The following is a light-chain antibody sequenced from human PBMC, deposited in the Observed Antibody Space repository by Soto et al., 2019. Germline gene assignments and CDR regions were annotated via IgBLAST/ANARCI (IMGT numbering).Light chain of an antibody. V-gene: IGLV2-14*03. CDR1: SSHVGGYNH. J-gene: IGLJ2*01. CDR3: NSYTGTNTLV. Sequence: QSALTQPASVSGSPGQSITISCTGTSSHVGGYNHVSWYQQHPGRAPKLMIYDVTDRPSGVSNRFSGSKSGNAASQAITGLQAEDEDDYYCNSYTGTNTLVFGGGTKLTVL. CDR2: DVT.